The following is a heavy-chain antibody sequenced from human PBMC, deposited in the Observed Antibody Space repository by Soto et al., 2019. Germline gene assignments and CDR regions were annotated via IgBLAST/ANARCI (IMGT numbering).Heavy chain of an antibody. V-gene: IGHV3-15*07. CDR1: GFTFTNAW. CDR3: LTASPFDD. CDR2: IKSKIDGETT. D-gene: IGHD7-27*01. Sequence: PGGSLRLSCAASGFTFTNAWMNWVRQAPGKGLEWVGHIKSKIDGETTDYAAPVKGRFTISRDDSKTTLYLEMNSLKTEDTGIYYCLTASPFDDSAQGALVTVSS. J-gene: IGHJ4*02.